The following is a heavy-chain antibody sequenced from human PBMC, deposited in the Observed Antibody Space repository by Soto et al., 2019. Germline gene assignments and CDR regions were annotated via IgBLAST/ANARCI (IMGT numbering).Heavy chain of an antibody. D-gene: IGHD3-3*01. V-gene: IGHV4-34*01. CDR2: INHSGST. CDR3: ARGRTSERFFGL. Sequence: SETLSLTCAVYGGSFSGYYWSWIRQPPGKGLEWLGEINHSGSTNYNPSLKSRVTISVDTSKNQFSLTQSSVTAADTPVYYCARGRTSERFFGLWVQGTMVAVYS. J-gene: IGHJ4*02. CDR1: GGSFSGYY.